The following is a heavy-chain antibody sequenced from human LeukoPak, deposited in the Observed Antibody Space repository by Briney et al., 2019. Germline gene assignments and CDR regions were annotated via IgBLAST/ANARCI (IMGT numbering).Heavy chain of an antibody. V-gene: IGHV3-23*01. D-gene: IGHD2-2*02. CDR2: ISGSGGST. CDR1: GFPFSSYA. CDR3: AKADCSSTSCYKNAFDI. J-gene: IGHJ3*02. Sequence: GGSLRLSCAASGFPFSSYAMSWVRQAPGKGLEWVSAISGSGGSTYYADSVKGRFTISRDNSKNTLYLQMNSLRAEDTALYYCAKADCSSTSCYKNAFDIWGQGTMVTVSS.